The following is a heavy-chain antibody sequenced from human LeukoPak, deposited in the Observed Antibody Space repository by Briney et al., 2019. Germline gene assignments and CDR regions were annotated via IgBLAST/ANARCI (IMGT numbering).Heavy chain of an antibody. V-gene: IGHV3-11*01. CDR3: ARAGASEDSGYDPGGAFDI. CDR1: GFTFSDYY. J-gene: IGHJ3*02. D-gene: IGHD5-12*01. Sequence: GGSLRLSCAASGFTFSDYYMSWIRQAPGKGLEWVSYISSSGSTIYYADSVKGRFTISRDNAKNSLYLQMNSLRAEDTAVYYCARAGASEDSGYDPGGAFDIWGQGTMVTVSS. CDR2: ISSSGSTI.